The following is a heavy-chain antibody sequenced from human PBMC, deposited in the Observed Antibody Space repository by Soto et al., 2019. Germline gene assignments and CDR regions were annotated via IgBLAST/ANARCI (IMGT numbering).Heavy chain of an antibody. Sequence: EVQLVESGGGLVQPGRSLRLSCAASGFTFDDYAMHWVRQAPGKGLEWVSGISWNSGSIGYADSVKGRFTISRDNAKNSLYLQMNSLGAEDTALYYCAKDKNCSGGSCWSYFDYCGQGTLVTVSS. J-gene: IGHJ4*02. CDR1: GFTFDDYA. CDR3: AKDKNCSGGSCWSYFDY. V-gene: IGHV3-9*01. D-gene: IGHD2-15*01. CDR2: ISWNSGSI.